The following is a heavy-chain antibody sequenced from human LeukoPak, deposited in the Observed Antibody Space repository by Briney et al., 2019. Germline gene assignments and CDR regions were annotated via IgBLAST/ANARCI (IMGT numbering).Heavy chain of an antibody. D-gene: IGHD3-3*01. CDR3: AKDRYDFWSGYSHFDY. CDR2: NSGSGGST. J-gene: IGHJ4*02. V-gene: IGHV3-23*01. CDR1: GLTFSSSW. Sequence: GGSLRLSCAVSGLTFSSSWMDWVRQAPGKGLEWVSANSGSGGSTYYADSVKGRFTISRDNSKNTLYLQMNSLRAEDTAVYYCAKDRYDFWSGYSHFDYWGQGTLVTVSS.